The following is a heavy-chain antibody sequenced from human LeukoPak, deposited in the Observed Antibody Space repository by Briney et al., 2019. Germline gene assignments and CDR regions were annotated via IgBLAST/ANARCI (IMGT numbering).Heavy chain of an antibody. J-gene: IGHJ4*02. CDR3: ARSKNIAAAGTGVGY. CDR1: GYTFTGYY. D-gene: IGHD6-13*01. Sequence: ASVKVSCKASGYTFTGYYMHWVRQAPGQGLEWMGWINPNSGGTNYAQKFQGRVTMTRDTSISTAYMELSRLRSGVTAVYYCARSKNIAAAGTGVGYWGQGTLVTVSS. V-gene: IGHV1-2*02. CDR2: INPNSGGT.